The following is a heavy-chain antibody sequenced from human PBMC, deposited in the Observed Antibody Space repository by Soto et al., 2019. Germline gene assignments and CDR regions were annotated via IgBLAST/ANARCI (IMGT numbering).Heavy chain of an antibody. CDR3: ARRPVYYYMDV. V-gene: IGHV4-39*01. CDR2: IYYSGST. J-gene: IGHJ6*03. CDR1: GGSISSSSYY. Sequence: SETLSLTCTVSGGSISSSSYYWGWIRQPPGKGLEWIGSIYYSGSTYYNPSLKSRVTISVDTSKNQFSLKLSSVTAADTAVYYCARRPVYYYMDVWGKGTTVTVSS.